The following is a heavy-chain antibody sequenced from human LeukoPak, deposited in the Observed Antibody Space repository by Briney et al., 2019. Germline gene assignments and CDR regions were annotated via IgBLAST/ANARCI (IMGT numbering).Heavy chain of an antibody. Sequence: SVKVSYKASGGTFSSYAISWVRQAPGQGLEWMGGIIPIFGTANYAQKFQGRVTITADESTSTAYMELSSLRSEDTAVYYCARDSGDYYDTSGGWASWFDPWGQGTLVTVSS. CDR2: IIPIFGTA. J-gene: IGHJ5*02. D-gene: IGHD3-22*01. V-gene: IGHV1-69*13. CDR3: ARDSGDYYDTSGGWASWFDP. CDR1: GGTFSSYA.